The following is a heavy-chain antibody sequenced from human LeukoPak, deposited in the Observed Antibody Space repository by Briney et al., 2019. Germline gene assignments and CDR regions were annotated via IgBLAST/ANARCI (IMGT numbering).Heavy chain of an antibody. V-gene: IGHV3-7*01. CDR3: ARASGDGCGSTSCYSYYGMDV. J-gene: IGHJ6*02. CDR1: RFTFSSYW. CDR2: IRQDGSEK. Sequence: GGSLRLSCAASRFTFSSYWMSWVRQAPGKGLEWVANIRQDGSEKYYVDSVKGRFTISRDNAKNSLYLQMNSLRAEDTAVYYCARASGDGCGSTSCYSYYGMDVWGQGTTVTVSS. D-gene: IGHD2-2*02.